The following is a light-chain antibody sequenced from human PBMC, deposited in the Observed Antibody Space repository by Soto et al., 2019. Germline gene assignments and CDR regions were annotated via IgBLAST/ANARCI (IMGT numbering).Light chain of an antibody. J-gene: IGKJ4*01. CDR1: QGISSY. CDR3: QQYGSSPLT. CDR2: GAS. V-gene: IGKV3-20*01. Sequence: LTQSPSFLSASIGDRVTITCRASQGISSYLAWYQQKPGQAPRLLIYGASNRATGIPDRFTGSGSGTDFTLTISRLEPEDFAVYYCQQYGSSPLTFGGGTKVEIK.